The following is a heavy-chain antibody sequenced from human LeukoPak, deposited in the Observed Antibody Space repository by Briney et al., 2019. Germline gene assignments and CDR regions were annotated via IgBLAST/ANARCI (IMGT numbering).Heavy chain of an antibody. J-gene: IGHJ4*02. CDR3: ARDLFWSGYYSYDY. CDR1: GYTCTSYG. Sequence: GASVKVSCKASGYTCTSYGISWVRQSPGQGLEWMGWISAYNGNTNYAQKLQGRVTMTTDTSTSTAYMELRSLRSDDTAVYYCARDLFWSGYYSYDYWGQGTLVTVSS. D-gene: IGHD3-3*01. V-gene: IGHV1-18*01. CDR2: ISAYNGNT.